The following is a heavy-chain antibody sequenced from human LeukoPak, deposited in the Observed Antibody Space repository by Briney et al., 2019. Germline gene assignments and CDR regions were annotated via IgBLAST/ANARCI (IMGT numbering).Heavy chain of an antibody. V-gene: IGHV3-66*02. Sequence: GGSLRLSCAASGFTVSSNYMSWVRQAPGKGLEWVSVIYSGGSTYYADSVKGRFTISRDNSKNTLYLQMNSLRAEDTAVYYCARHSGSYSPSDYWGQGTLVTVSS. CDR2: IYSGGST. CDR3: ARHSGSYSPSDY. D-gene: IGHD1-26*01. J-gene: IGHJ4*02. CDR1: GFTVSSNY.